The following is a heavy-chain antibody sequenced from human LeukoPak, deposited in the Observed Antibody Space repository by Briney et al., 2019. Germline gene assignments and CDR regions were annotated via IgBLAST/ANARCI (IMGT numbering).Heavy chain of an antibody. V-gene: IGHV1-46*01. D-gene: IGHD1-26*01. Sequence: ASVKVSCKASGYTFTSYYMHWVRQAPGQGLEWMGIINPSGGSTSYAQKFQGRVTMTRNTSTSTVYMELSSLRSEDTAVYYCARDQNLLPLDYWGQGTLVTVSS. CDR1: GYTFTSYY. CDR2: INPSGGST. CDR3: ARDQNLLPLDY. J-gene: IGHJ4*02.